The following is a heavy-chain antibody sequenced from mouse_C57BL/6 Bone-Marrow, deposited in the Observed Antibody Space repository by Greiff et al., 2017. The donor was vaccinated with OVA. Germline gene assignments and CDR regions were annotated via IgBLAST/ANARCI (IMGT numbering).Heavy chain of an antibody. J-gene: IGHJ4*01. CDR1: GYTFTSYW. Sequence: VQLQQSGAELVMPGASVKLSCKASGYTFTSYWMHWVKQRPGQGLEWIGEIDPSDSYTNYNQKFKGKSTLTVDKSSSTAYMQISSLTSEDSAVYYCAREVLRSLYAMDYWGQGTSVTVSS. CDR3: AREVLRSLYAMDY. D-gene: IGHD1-1*01. V-gene: IGHV1-69*01. CDR2: IDPSDSYT.